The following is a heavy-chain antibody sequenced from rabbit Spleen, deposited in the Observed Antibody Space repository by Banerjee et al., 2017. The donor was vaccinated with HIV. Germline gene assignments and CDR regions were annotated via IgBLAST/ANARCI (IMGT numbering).Heavy chain of an antibody. V-gene: IGHV1S45*01. J-gene: IGHJ4*01. D-gene: IGHD1-1*01. CDR1: GFSFSNKAV. CDR2: VYKGDSGSRT. Sequence: QEQLVESGGGLVKPEGSLKLSCTASGFSFSNKAVMCWVRQAPGKGLEWIACVYKGDSGSRTYYATWAKGRFTISKTSTTVTLQMTSLTAADTATYFCARDLVAVIGWNFNLWGQGTLVTVS. CDR3: ARDLVAVIGWNFNL.